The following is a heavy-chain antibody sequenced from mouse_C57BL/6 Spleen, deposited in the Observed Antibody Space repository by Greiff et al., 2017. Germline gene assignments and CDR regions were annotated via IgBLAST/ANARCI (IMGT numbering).Heavy chain of an antibody. Sequence: QVQLQQPGAELVMPGASVKLSCKASGYTFTSYWMHWVKQRPGQGLEWIGEIDPSGSYTNYNQQFKGKATLTVDKSSSTAYMQLSSLTSEDSAVYYSAGSLSYHYVAMDYWGQGTSVTVSS. CDR1: GYTFTSYW. CDR3: AGSLSYHYVAMDY. V-gene: IGHV1-69*01. D-gene: IGHD2-4*01. J-gene: IGHJ4*01. CDR2: IDPSGSYT.